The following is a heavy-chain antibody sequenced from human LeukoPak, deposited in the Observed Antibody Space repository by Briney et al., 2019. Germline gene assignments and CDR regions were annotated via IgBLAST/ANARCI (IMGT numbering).Heavy chain of an antibody. Sequence: GGSLRLSCAASGFTFSSYAMSWVRQAPGKGLEWVSAISGSGGSTYYADSVKDRFTISRENAKNSLYLQMNSLRAGDTAVYYCAREGRVAAAGKGVDGAFDIWGQGTMVTVSS. CDR3: AREGRVAAAGKGVDGAFDI. V-gene: IGHV3-23*01. CDR1: GFTFSSYA. J-gene: IGHJ3*02. CDR2: ISGSGGST. D-gene: IGHD6-13*01.